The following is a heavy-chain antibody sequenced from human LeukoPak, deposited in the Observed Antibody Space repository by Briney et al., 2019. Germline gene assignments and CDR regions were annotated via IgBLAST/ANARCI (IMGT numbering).Heavy chain of an antibody. J-gene: IGHJ5*02. Sequence: PSETLSLTCSVSGGSISSYYWSWIRQPAGKGLEWIGRIYTSGSTTYNPSLKSRVTMSVDTSKSQFSLNLMTVTAADTAVYYCTRDTGTTGEVKFDPWGQGTLVTVSS. V-gene: IGHV4-4*07. D-gene: IGHD4-17*01. CDR3: TRDTGTTGEVKFDP. CDR1: GGSISSYY. CDR2: IYTSGST.